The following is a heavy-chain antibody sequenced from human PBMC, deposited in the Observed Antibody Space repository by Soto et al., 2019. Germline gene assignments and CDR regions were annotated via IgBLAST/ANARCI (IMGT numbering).Heavy chain of an antibody. D-gene: IGHD2-15*01. CDR1: GFTFSSYG. CDR3: ARATGPTVVARHYYYYYGMDV. CDR2: IWYDGSNK. J-gene: IGHJ6*02. V-gene: IGHV3-33*01. Sequence: GGSLRLSCAASGFTFSSYGMHWVRQAPGKGLEWVAVIWYDGSNKYYADSVKGRFTISRDNSKNTLYLQMNSLRAEDTAVYYCARATGPTVVARHYYYYYGMDVWGQGTTVTVSS.